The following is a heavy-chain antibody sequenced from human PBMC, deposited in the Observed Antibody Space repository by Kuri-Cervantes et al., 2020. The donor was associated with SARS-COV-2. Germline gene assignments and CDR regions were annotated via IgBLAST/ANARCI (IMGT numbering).Heavy chain of an antibody. V-gene: IGHV1-18*01. Sequence: ASVKVSCKASGYTFTSYAMNWVRQAPGQGLEWMGWISAYNGNTNYAQKLQGRVTMTTDTSTSTAYMELRSLRSDDTAVYYCARGGSGGSCYSCWYFDLWGRGTLVTVSS. J-gene: IGHJ2*01. D-gene: IGHD2-15*01. CDR1: GYTFTSYA. CDR2: ISAYNGNT. CDR3: ARGGSGGSCYSCWYFDL.